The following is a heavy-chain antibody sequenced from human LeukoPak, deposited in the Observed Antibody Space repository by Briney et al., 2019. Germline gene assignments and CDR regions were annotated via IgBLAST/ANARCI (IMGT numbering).Heavy chain of an antibody. CDR1: GFTVSSNY. J-gene: IGHJ3*02. Sequence: GGSLRLSCAASGFTVSSNYMSWVRQAPGKGLEWVSVIYSGGSTYYADSVKGRFTISRDNSKNTLYLQMNSLRAEDTAVYYCARAAVTTDAFDIWGQGTMVTVSP. CDR2: IYSGGST. D-gene: IGHD4-17*01. V-gene: IGHV3-53*01. CDR3: ARAAVTTDAFDI.